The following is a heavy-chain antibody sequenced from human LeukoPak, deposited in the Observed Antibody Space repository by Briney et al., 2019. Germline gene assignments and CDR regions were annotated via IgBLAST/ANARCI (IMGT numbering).Heavy chain of an antibody. V-gene: IGHV1-2*02. D-gene: IGHD5-18*01. CDR2: INPNSGGT. CDR3: ARGRGGAMVIDY. CDR1: GYTFTGHY. J-gene: IGHJ4*02. Sequence: ASVKVSCKASGYTFTGHYMHWVRQAPGQGFEWMGWINPNSGGTNYAQKFQGRVTMTRDTSISTAYMELSRLRSDDTAVYYCARGRGGAMVIDYWGQGTLVTVSS.